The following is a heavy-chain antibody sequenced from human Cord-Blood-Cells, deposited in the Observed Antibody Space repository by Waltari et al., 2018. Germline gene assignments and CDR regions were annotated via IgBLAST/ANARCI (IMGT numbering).Heavy chain of an antibody. CDR3: ARDLWGSDAFDI. Sequence: QVQLVESGGGVVQPGRSLRLSCAASGFTFSSYGMHWVRQAPGKGLEWVAVIWYDGRNKYYADSVKGRFTISRDNSKNTLYLQMNSLRAEDTAVYYCARDLWGSDAFDIWGQGTMVTVSS. CDR2: IWYDGRNK. J-gene: IGHJ3*02. D-gene: IGHD7-27*01. V-gene: IGHV3-33*01. CDR1: GFTFSSYG.